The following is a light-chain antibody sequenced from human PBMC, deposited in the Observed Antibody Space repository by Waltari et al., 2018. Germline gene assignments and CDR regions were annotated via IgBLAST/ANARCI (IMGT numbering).Light chain of an antibody. Sequence: EIVLTQSPGTLSLSPGERATLSCRASQSVSSSSLAWYQQKPGQAPRLVIYGASSRATGIPDRFGGSGSGTDFTLTISRLGPEDFAVYYCQHYGTSPEVTFGGGTKVEI. CDR2: GAS. V-gene: IGKV3-20*01. J-gene: IGKJ4*01. CDR1: QSVSSSS. CDR3: QHYGTSPEVT.